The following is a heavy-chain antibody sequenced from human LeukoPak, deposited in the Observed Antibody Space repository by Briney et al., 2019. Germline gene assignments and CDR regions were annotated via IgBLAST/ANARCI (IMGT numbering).Heavy chain of an antibody. J-gene: IGHJ2*01. Sequence: SETLSLTCTVSGGSISSGSYYWNWIRQPAGKGLEWIGLIYTSGSTKYNPSLQSRVTISVDTSKNQFSLSLSSVTAADTAVYYCATMIVSAHWFFDLWGRGTLVTVSS. CDR1: GGSISSGSYY. V-gene: IGHV4-61*02. CDR2: IYTSGST. CDR3: ATMIVSAHWFFDL. D-gene: IGHD3-22*01.